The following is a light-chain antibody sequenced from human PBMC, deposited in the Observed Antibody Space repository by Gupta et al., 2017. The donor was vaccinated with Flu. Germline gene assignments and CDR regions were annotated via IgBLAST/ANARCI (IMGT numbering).Light chain of an antibody. CDR2: DAS. CDR1: QSVSSY. Sequence: EIVLTQSPATLSLSPGESATLSCRASQSVSSYLAWYQQKPGQAPRLLIYDASNRATGIPARFSGSGSGTDFPLTISSLEPEDFAVYYCQQRSNWPRLTFGGGTKVEIK. J-gene: IGKJ4*01. CDR3: QQRSNWPRLT. V-gene: IGKV3-11*01.